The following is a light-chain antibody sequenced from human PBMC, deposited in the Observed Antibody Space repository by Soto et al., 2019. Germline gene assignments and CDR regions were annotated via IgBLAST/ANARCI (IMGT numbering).Light chain of an antibody. J-gene: IGKJ2*01. CDR2: AAS. CDR3: QQSHGIPYT. V-gene: IGKV1-39*01. Sequence: DIQMTQSPSSLSASVGDRVTITCRASQTISTYLNWYQQNPGKAPKLLIYAASTLQSGVPSRFSGSGSRTDFTLTISSLQPEDFATYYCQQSHGIPYTFGQGTKLEIK. CDR1: QTISTY.